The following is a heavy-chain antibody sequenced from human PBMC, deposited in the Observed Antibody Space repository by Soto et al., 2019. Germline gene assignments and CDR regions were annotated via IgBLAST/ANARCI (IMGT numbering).Heavy chain of an antibody. Sequence: ASVKVSCKASGYTFTSYAMHWVRQAPGQRLEWMGWINAGNGNTKYSQKFQGRVTITRDTSASTAYMELSSLRSEDTAVYYCASSIAVAGTTYYYYYGMDVWGQGTTVTV. CDR1: GYTFTSYA. CDR3: ASSIAVAGTTYYYYYGMDV. CDR2: INAGNGNT. V-gene: IGHV1-3*01. D-gene: IGHD6-19*01. J-gene: IGHJ6*02.